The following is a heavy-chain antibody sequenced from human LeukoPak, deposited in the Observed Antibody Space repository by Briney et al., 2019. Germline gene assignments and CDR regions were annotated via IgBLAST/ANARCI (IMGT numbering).Heavy chain of an antibody. J-gene: IGHJ4*02. Sequence: PGRSLRLSCAASGFTFSSYAMHWVRQAPGKGLEWVAVISYDGSNKYYADSVKGRFTISRDNSKNMVYMQMDSLRAEDTALYYCAKTYYYGSGTFSFDHWGQGTLVTVSS. CDR2: ISYDGSNK. CDR1: GFTFSSYA. CDR3: AKTYYYGSGTFSFDH. V-gene: IGHV3-30-3*01. D-gene: IGHD3-10*01.